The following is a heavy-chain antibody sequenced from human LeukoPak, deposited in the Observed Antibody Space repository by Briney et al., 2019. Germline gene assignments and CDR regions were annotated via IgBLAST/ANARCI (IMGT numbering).Heavy chain of an antibody. CDR1: GGSISSYY. D-gene: IGHD2-15*01. V-gene: IGHV4-59*08. J-gene: IGHJ2*01. CDR3: ARRVRAYCSGDSCYDDWYFDL. Sequence: SETLSLTCSVSGGSISSYYWGWIRQPPGKGLECIGYIYYSGSTNYNPSLESRVTISVDTSKNHFSLNLSSVTAADTAVYYCARRVRAYCSGDSCYDDWYFDLWGRGTLVTVSS. CDR2: IYYSGST.